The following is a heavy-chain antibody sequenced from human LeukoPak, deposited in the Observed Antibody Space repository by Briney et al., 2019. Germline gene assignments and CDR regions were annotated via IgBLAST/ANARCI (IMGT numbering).Heavy chain of an antibody. CDR3: VRDRDILTSYYSS. J-gene: IGHJ4*02. Sequence: ASVKVSCKASGGTFSSYAISWVRPAPGQGLEWMGGIIPIFGTANYAQKFQGRVTITTDESTSTAYMELSSLRSEDTAVYYCVRDRDILTSYYSSWGQGTLVTVSS. V-gene: IGHV1-69*05. CDR1: GGTFSSYA. CDR2: IIPIFGTA. D-gene: IGHD3-9*01.